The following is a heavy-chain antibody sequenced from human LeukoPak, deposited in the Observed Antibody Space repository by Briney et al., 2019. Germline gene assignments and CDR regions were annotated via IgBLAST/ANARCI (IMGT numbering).Heavy chain of an antibody. CDR3: AGYYDFWSGYYSFDY. CDR2: INPNSGGT. V-gene: IGHV1-2*02. D-gene: IGHD3-3*01. Sequence: ASVKVSCKASGYTFTGYYMHWVRQAPRQGLEWMGWINPNSGGTNYAQKFQGRVTMTRDTSISTAYMELSRLRSDDTAVYYCAGYYDFWSGYYSFDYWGQGTLVTVSS. CDR1: GYTFTGYY. J-gene: IGHJ4*02.